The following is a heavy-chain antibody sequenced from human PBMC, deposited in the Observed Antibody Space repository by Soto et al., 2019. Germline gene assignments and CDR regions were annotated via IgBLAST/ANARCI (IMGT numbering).Heavy chain of an antibody. V-gene: IGHV3-23*01. D-gene: IGHD5-12*01. Sequence: EVQLLESGGGLVQPGGSLRRSCAAAGFTFSNYAMKWVPPAPGKGLEWVSAISGSGSTYYADSVKGRFTISRDNSKNTLYLQMNSLRAEDTAVYYCAKVTLRLDYFDYWGPGALVTVSS. CDR2: ISGSGST. J-gene: IGHJ4*02. CDR1: GFTFSNYA. CDR3: AKVTLRLDYFDY.